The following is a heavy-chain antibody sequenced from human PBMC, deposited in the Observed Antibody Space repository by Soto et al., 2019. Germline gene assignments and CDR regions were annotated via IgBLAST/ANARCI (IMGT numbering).Heavy chain of an antibody. D-gene: IGHD3-22*01. CDR3: AFLYYYDSSPAVFYI. V-gene: IGHV4-59*08. CDR1: GASINTYY. J-gene: IGHJ6*02. Sequence: SETLSLTCTVSGASINTYYWNWIRQPPGKGLEWIGYFYYSGGTKYNPSLQSRVTMSVDASKSQFSLKLSSVTAADTAVYYCAFLYYYDSSPAVFYIRGQRTTVPVS. CDR2: FYYSGGT.